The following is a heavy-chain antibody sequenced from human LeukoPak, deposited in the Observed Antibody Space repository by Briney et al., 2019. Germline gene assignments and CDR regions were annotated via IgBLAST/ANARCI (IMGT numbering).Heavy chain of an antibody. CDR3: ARHYYENSAFYS. J-gene: IGHJ4*02. Sequence: SETLSLTCEVSGGSIDNYYWTWIRQPPGKGLEGIGYIYTTGNPNYTPSLKSRFTMSVDTSKNQLSLRLSSVPAAATAVYFCARHYYENSAFYSWGRGTLVTVSS. CDR2: IYTTGNP. D-gene: IGHD3-22*01. V-gene: IGHV4-4*08. CDR1: GGSIDNYY.